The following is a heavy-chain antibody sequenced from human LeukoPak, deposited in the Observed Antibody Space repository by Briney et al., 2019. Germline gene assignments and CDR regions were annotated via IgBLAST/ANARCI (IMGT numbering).Heavy chain of an antibody. CDR1: GFTVNSNY. CDR2: VYSDGTS. D-gene: IGHD2-21*01. CDR3: ARGIPSDAFDI. J-gene: IGHJ3*02. Sequence: PGGSLRLSCTASGFTVNSNYMSWVRQAPGKGLEWVSDVYSDGTSYSADSVKGRFTISRHHSKNTLYLQMNSLRTEDTAVYYYARGIPSDAFDIWGQGTMVIVSS. V-gene: IGHV3-53*04.